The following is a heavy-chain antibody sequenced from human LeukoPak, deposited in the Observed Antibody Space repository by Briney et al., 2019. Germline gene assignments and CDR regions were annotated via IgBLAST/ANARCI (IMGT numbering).Heavy chain of an antibody. Sequence: GGSLRLSCAAPGFTFSSYAMSWVRQAPGKGLEWVSAISGSGGSTYYADSVKGRFTISRDNSKNTLYLQMNSLRAEDTAVYYCAEDETSQVGATTTYWGQGTLVTVSS. D-gene: IGHD1-26*01. CDR1: GFTFSSYA. J-gene: IGHJ4*02. V-gene: IGHV3-23*01. CDR2: ISGSGGST. CDR3: AEDETSQVGATTTY.